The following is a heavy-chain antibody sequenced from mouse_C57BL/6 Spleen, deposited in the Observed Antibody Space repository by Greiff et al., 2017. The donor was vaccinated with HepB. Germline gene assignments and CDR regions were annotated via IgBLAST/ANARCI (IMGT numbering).Heavy chain of an antibody. V-gene: IGHV1-81*01. CDR3: ARDGSSQFAY. J-gene: IGHJ3*01. D-gene: IGHD1-1*01. CDR2: IYPRSGNT. CDR1: GYTFTSYG. Sequence: QVQLQQSGAELARPGASVKLSCKASGYTFTSYGISWVKQRTGQGLEWIGEIYPRSGNTYYNEKFKGKATLTADKSSSTAYMELRSLTSEDSAVCFCARDGSSQFAYWGQGTLVTVSA.